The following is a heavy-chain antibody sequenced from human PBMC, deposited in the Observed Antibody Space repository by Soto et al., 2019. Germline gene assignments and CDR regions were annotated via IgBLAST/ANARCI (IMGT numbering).Heavy chain of an antibody. CDR3: AKAARTDYGDYAPYYFYY. V-gene: IGHV3-30-3*01. D-gene: IGHD4-17*01. CDR2: ISYDGSNK. J-gene: IGHJ4*02. CDR1: GFTFSSYA. Sequence: QVQLVESGGGVVQPGRSLRLSCAASGFTFSSYAMHWVRQAPGKALEWVAVISYDGSNKYYADSVKGRFTISRDNSKNTLYLQMNSLRAEDTAVYYCAKAARTDYGDYAPYYFYYWGQGTLVTVSS.